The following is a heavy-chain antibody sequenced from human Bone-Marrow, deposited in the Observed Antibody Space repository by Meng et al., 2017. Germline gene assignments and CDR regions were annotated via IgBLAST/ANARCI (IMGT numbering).Heavy chain of an antibody. D-gene: IGHD3-22*01. CDR3: ARDGIRHYYDSSGYFGRPDAFDI. CDR2: IYYSGST. Sequence: QVQLQESGPGLVKPSQNLSLTFTVPCVSNNMGRYYWSWIRQHPGKGLEWIGYIYYSGSTYYNPSLKSRVTISVDTSKNQFSLKLSSVTAADTAVYYCARDGIRHYYDSSGYFGRPDAFDIWGQGTMVTVSS. V-gene: IGHV4-31*03. CDR1: CVSNNMGRYY. J-gene: IGHJ3*02.